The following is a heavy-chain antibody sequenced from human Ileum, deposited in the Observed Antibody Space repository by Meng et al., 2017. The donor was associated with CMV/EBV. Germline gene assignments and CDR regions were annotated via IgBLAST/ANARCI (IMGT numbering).Heavy chain of an antibody. J-gene: IGHJ4*02. CDR1: GGSMTSGGYY. CDR2: IDSSGRT. CDR3: ARGPPLGF. D-gene: IGHD2-2*03. V-gene: IGHV4-31*03. Sequence: QVQLQESGPGLGKPSQTLSLTCTVSGGSMTSGGYYWSWVRQHPGKGLEWIGCIDSSGRTYSSPSLESRLTISGDTSKNQFSLKLTSVTAADTAVYYCARGPPLGFWGQGTLVTVSS.